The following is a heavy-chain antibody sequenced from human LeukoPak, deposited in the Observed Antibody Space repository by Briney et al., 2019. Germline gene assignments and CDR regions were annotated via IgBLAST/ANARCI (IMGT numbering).Heavy chain of an antibody. J-gene: IGHJ4*02. CDR3: ARGAQWELLGTFDY. V-gene: IGHV4-34*01. D-gene: IGHD1-26*01. Sequence: PSETLSLTCAVYGGPFSGYYWSWIRQPPGKGLEWIGEINHSGGTNYNPSLKSRVTISGDTSKNQFSLKLSSVAAADTAVYYCARGAQWELLGTFDYWGQGTLVTVSS. CDR2: INHSGGT. CDR1: GGPFSGYY.